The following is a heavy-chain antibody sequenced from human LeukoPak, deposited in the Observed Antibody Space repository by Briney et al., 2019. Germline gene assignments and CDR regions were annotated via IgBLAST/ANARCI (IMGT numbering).Heavy chain of an antibody. V-gene: IGHV3-48*04. Sequence: GGSLRLSCAASGFTFSSYSMNWVRQAPGKGLERVSYISSSSNTIYYADAVKGRFTISRDNAKNSLYLQMNSLRAEDTAVYYCARASRGGYYYGMDVWGQGTTVTVSS. D-gene: IGHD3-10*01. J-gene: IGHJ6*02. CDR3: ARASRGGYYYGMDV. CDR1: GFTFSSYS. CDR2: ISSSSNTI.